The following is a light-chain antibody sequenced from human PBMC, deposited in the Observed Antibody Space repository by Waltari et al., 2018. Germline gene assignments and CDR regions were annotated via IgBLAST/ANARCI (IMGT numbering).Light chain of an antibody. CDR1: QGISSY. CDR3: QQYYSYLPIT. J-gene: IGKJ5*01. CDR2: AAS. Sequence: AIQMTQSPSSLSASIGDRVTITCRASQGISSYLAWYQQKPGTAPKLLIYAASTLQSGVPSRFSGSGSGTDCTLTISCLQSEDFATYYCQQYYSYLPITFGQGTRLDLK. V-gene: IGKV1-8*01.